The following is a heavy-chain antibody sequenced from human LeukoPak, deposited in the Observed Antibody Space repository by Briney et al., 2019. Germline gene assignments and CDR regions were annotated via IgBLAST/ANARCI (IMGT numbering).Heavy chain of an antibody. Sequence: ASVRVSCKASGYTFTGYYMHWVRQAPGQGLEWMGWINPNSGGTNYAQKFQGRVTMTRDTSISTAYMELSRLRSDDTAVYYCAREGLVNNWFDPWGQGTLVTVSS. D-gene: IGHD3/OR15-3a*01. CDR2: INPNSGGT. J-gene: IGHJ5*02. V-gene: IGHV1-2*02. CDR1: GYTFTGYY. CDR3: AREGLVNNWFDP.